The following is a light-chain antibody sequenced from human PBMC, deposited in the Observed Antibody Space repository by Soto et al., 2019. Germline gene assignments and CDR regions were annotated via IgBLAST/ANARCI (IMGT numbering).Light chain of an antibody. CDR1: QGISND. CDR2: ASS. CDR3: QKYNSAPRT. J-gene: IGKJ3*01. V-gene: IGKV1-27*01. Sequence: DIQMTQSPSSLSASVGDRVTITCRARQGISNDLAWYQQKPGKVPKLLIYASSTLQSGVPSRFSGSGSGTDFTLTISSLPPEDVATYYCQKYNSAPRTFGPGTKVDIK.